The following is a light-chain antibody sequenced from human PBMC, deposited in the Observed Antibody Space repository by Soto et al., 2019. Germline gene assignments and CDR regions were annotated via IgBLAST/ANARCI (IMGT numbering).Light chain of an antibody. Sequence: SQMTQSPSSLYASVGDRVILTCRASQTISSHLNWYHQKPGKAPNLLVYAASSLQSGVPSRFSGSGSGTKFTLTIASLQPDDFATYYCQQYETFSGTFGPGTKVDNK. V-gene: IGKV1-39*01. CDR3: QQYETFSGT. CDR2: AAS. J-gene: IGKJ1*01. CDR1: QTISSH.